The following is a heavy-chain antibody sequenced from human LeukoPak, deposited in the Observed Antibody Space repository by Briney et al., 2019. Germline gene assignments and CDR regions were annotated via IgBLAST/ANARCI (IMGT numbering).Heavy chain of an antibody. CDR1: GGSISSYY. CDR2: IYYSGST. V-gene: IGHV4-59*01. CDR3: ARFYYDSSGYSVD. Sequence: PSETLSLTCTVSGGSISSYYWSWIRQPPGKGLEWIGYIYYSGSTNYNPSLKSRVTISVDTSKNQFSLKLSSVTAADTAVYYCARFYYDSSGYSVDWGQGTLVTVSS. D-gene: IGHD3-22*01. J-gene: IGHJ4*02.